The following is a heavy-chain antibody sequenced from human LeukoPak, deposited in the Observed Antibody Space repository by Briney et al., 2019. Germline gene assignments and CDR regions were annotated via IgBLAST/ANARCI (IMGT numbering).Heavy chain of an antibody. J-gene: IGHJ4*02. Sequence: TQTLSLTCTVSGGSMSSGGYYWSWIRHHPGKGLEWIGYIYYSGSTYYNPSLKSRVTISVDTSKNQFSLKLSSVTAADTAVYYCARVQTVELPYFDYWGQGTLVTVSS. D-gene: IGHD4-11*01. V-gene: IGHV4-31*03. CDR3: ARVQTVELPYFDY. CDR1: GGSMSSGGYY. CDR2: IYYSGST.